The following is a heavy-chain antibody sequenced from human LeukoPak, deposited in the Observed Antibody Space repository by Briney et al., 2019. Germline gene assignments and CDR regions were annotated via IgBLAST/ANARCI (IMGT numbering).Heavy chain of an antibody. Sequence: GGSLRLSCAASGFTFDDYAMHWVRQAPGKGLEWVSGISWNSGSISYADSVKGRFTISRDNAKNSLYPQMNSLRAEDTALYYCAKDRSVVVTAVDYWGQEPWSPSPQ. V-gene: IGHV3-9*01. D-gene: IGHD2-21*02. CDR1: GFTFDDYA. J-gene: IGHJ4*01. CDR3: AKDRSVVVTAVDY. CDR2: ISWNSGSI.